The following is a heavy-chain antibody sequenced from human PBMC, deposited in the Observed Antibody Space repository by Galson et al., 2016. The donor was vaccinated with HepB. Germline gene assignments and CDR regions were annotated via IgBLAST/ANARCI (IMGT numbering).Heavy chain of an antibody. D-gene: IGHD3-16*01. J-gene: IGHJ6*02. CDR1: GYTLTSYY. Sequence: SVKVSCKASGYTLTSYYMNWVRQAPGQGLEWMGMINPTGGSTTYAQKFQGRVTMTRDTSTSTVYMERSSLRTEDTAVYYCARGGGKTSTMDVWGQGTTVTVPS. CDR2: INPTGGST. V-gene: IGHV1-46*01. CDR3: ARGGGKTSTMDV.